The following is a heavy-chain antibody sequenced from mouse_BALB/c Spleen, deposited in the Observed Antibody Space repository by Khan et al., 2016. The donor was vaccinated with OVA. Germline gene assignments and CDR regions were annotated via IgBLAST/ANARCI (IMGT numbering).Heavy chain of an antibody. CDR2: INTYTGEP. J-gene: IGHJ2*01. V-gene: IGHV9-1*02. Sequence: QIQLVQSGPELKKPGETVKISCKASGYTFTNYGMNWVKQSPGKGLKWMGWINTYTGEPTYIDDFKGRFAFSLETSASTAYLQINNLRNEDMATYFCASYRDYCTNSSYYFDSWGQGTTLTVSS. D-gene: IGHD2-14*01. CDR3: ASYRDYCTNSSYYFDS. CDR1: GYTFTNYG.